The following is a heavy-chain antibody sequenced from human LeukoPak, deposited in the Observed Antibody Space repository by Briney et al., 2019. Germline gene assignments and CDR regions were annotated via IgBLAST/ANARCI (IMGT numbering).Heavy chain of an antibody. Sequence: ASVKVSCKASGYTFTSYGISWVRQVPGQGLEWMGWINPNSGGTNYAQKFQGRVTMTRDTSISTAYMELSRLRSDDTAVYYCARARGKTSDYWGQGTLVTVSS. J-gene: IGHJ4*02. CDR2: INPNSGGT. CDR3: ARARGKTSDY. V-gene: IGHV1-2*02. D-gene: IGHD3-10*01. CDR1: GYTFTSYG.